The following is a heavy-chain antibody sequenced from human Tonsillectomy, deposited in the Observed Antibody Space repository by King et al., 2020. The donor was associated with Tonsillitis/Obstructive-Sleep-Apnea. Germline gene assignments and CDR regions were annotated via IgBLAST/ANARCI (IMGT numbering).Heavy chain of an antibody. CDR1: GFTFSDHY. CDR2: TRNKASSYST. V-gene: IGHV3-72*01. CDR3: ARVSGSYYLDY. D-gene: IGHD1-26*01. J-gene: IGHJ4*02. Sequence: VQLVESGGGLVQPGGSLRLSCAASGFTFSDHYMDWVRQAPGKGLEWVGRTRNKASSYSTEYVASVKGRFTISRDDSKNSLYLQVNTLRTDDTAVYYCARVSGSYYLDYWGQGTLVTVSS.